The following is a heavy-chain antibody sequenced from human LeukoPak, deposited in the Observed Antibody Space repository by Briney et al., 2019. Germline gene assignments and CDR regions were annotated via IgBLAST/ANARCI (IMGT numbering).Heavy chain of an antibody. CDR1: GGSISSSSYY. D-gene: IGHD4-17*01. Sequence: PSETLSLTCKVSGGSISSSSYYWGWIRQPPGKGLEWIGSIYYNGSTYYHPSLKSRGTMSVDTSKNQFSLKLSSVTAADTAVYYCARGYGDYFSHFDYYYYMDVWGKGTTVTISS. J-gene: IGHJ6*03. CDR2: IYYNGST. V-gene: IGHV4-39*07. CDR3: ARGYGDYFSHFDYYYYMDV.